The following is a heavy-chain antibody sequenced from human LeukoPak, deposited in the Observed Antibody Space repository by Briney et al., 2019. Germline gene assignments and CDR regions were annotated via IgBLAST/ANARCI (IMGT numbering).Heavy chain of an antibody. Sequence: ASVKVSCKASGYTFTSYDINWVRQATGQGLEWMGWMNPNSGNTGYAQKFQGRVTITRNTSISTAYMELSSLRPEDTAVYYCARGRSGSSYFDYWGQGTLVTVSS. CDR2: MNPNSGNT. CDR3: ARGRSGSSYFDY. V-gene: IGHV1-8*03. CDR1: GYTFTSYD. J-gene: IGHJ4*02. D-gene: IGHD3-10*01.